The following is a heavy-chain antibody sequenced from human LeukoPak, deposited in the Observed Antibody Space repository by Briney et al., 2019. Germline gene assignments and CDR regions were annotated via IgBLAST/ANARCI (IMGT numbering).Heavy chain of an antibody. CDR3: AKGGKWDVTPFDY. CDR2: ISGVGGST. J-gene: IGHJ4*02. Sequence: GGSLRLSCAASGFTFTSYSMNWVRQAPGKGLEWVSTISGVGGSTYYADSVKGRFTISRDNSKNTLYLQVNSLRAEDTAVYYCAKGGKWDVTPFDYWGQGTLVTVSS. D-gene: IGHD1-26*01. V-gene: IGHV3-23*01. CDR1: GFTFTSYS.